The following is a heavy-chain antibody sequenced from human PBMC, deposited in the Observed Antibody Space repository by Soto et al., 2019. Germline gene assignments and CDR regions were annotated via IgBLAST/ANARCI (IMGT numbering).Heavy chain of an antibody. Sequence: SVKVSCKASGGTFSSYTISWVRQAPGQGLEWKGRIIPILGIANYAQKFQGRVTITADKSTSTVYMELSSLRSEDTAVYYCASDRDDYGEPYSYYGLDFWGQGTTVTVSS. CDR1: GGTFSSYT. V-gene: IGHV1-69*02. CDR2: IIPILGIA. J-gene: IGHJ6*02. D-gene: IGHD4-17*01. CDR3: ASDRDDYGEPYSYYGLDF.